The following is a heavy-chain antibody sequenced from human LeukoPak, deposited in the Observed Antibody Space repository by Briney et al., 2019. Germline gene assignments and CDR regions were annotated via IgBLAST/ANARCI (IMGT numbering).Heavy chain of an antibody. CDR2: ISSSSSYI. J-gene: IGHJ4*02. CDR1: GFTFSSYS. D-gene: IGHD1-26*01. Sequence: GGSLRLSCAASGFTFSSYSMNWVRQAPGKGLEWVSSISSSSSYIYYADSVKGRFTISRDNANNVLYLQMNSLRAEDTAVYYCARDPTYYLRYGYFDSWGQGTLVTVSS. V-gene: IGHV3-21*06. CDR3: ARDPTYYLRYGYFDS.